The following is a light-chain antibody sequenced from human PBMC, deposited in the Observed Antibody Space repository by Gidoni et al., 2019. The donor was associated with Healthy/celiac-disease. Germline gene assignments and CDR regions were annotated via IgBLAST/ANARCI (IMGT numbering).Light chain of an antibody. Sequence: DIQLTNPPSSLSASVGDRVTITCRASQGISNYLAWYQQKPGEVPKLLIYAASTLQSGVPSRFSGSGSGTDFTLTISSLQPEDVATYYCQKYNSAPALTFGGGTKVEIK. CDR3: QKYNSAPALT. CDR2: AAS. J-gene: IGKJ4*01. V-gene: IGKV1-27*01. CDR1: QGISNY.